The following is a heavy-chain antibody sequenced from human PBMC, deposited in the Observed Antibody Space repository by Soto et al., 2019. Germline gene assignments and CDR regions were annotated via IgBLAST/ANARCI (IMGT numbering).Heavy chain of an antibody. Sequence: GGSLRLSCEASGFTFSSFAMTWVRQAPGKGLEWVSAISPGTGNTYYADSVKGRFTISRDNSKNTLYLQMNTVRAEDTAVYYCAKSQSGSFFAAFDVWGQGTVVTVSS. D-gene: IGHD1-26*01. V-gene: IGHV3-23*01. J-gene: IGHJ3*01. CDR2: ISPGTGNT. CDR1: GFTFSSFA. CDR3: AKSQSGSFFAAFDV.